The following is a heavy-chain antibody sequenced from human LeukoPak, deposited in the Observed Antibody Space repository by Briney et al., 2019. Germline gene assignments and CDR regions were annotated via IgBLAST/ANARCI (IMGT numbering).Heavy chain of an antibody. CDR3: GRDAVFGSGSVDY. Sequence: GGSLRLSCAASGFTFTNHWMHWVRQAPGRGLVWVSRIRPDGRETNHADSVKGRFTISRDNAKNRLYLQMNSLGAEDTAVYYCGRDAVFGSGSVDYWGQGVLVTVSS. J-gene: IGHJ4*02. V-gene: IGHV3-74*01. CDR2: IRPDGRET. D-gene: IGHD3-10*01. CDR1: GFTFTNHW.